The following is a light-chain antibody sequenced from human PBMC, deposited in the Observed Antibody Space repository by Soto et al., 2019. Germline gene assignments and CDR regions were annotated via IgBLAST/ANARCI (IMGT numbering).Light chain of an antibody. CDR1: SSDVGGYNY. CDR2: EVS. CDR3: SSYAGSNNPYV. V-gene: IGLV2-8*01. J-gene: IGLJ1*01. Sequence: QSALTQPPSASGSPGQSVTISCTGTSSDVGGYNYVSWYQQHPGKAPKLMIYEVSKRPSGVPDRFSGSKSGSTASLTVSGLQAEDEADYYCSSYAGSNNPYVFGTGTKVTV.